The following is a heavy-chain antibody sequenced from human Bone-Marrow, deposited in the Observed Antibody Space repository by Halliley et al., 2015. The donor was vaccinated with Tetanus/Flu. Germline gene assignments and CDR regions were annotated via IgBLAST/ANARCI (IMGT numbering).Heavy chain of an antibody. CDR3: ARMNYDYVWGTYRHVDY. V-gene: IGHV4-61*08. Sequence: TLSLTCTVSGGSVNSAAYYWSWIRQPPGKGLEWIGYIYVSGSTNYNPSLKSRVTISMDTSKHQFSLKLSSVTAADTAVYYCARMNYDYVWGTYRHVDYWGQGTLVTVSS. CDR2: IYVSGST. J-gene: IGHJ4*02. CDR1: GGSVNSAAYY. D-gene: IGHD3-16*02.